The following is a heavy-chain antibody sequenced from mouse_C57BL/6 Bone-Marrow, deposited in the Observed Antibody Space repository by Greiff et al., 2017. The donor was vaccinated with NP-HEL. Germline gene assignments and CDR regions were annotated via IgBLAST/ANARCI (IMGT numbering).Heavy chain of an antibody. D-gene: IGHD1-1*01. CDR2: IYPRDGST. CDR1: GYTFTDHT. CDR3: ERKAVGRGHWYFDV. J-gene: IGHJ1*03. Sequence: QVQLQQSDAELVKPGASVKISCKVSGYTFTDHTIHWMKQRPEQGLEWIGYIYPRDGSTKYNEKFKGKATLTADKSSSTAYMQHNSLTCEDSAVYVGERKAVGRGHWYFDVWGTGTTVTVSS. V-gene: IGHV1-78*01.